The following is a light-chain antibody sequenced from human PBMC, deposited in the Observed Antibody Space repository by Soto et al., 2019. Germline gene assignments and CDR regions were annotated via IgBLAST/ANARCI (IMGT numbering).Light chain of an antibody. CDR1: SSDVGSYDL. V-gene: IGLV2-23*02. CDR2: EVN. Sequence: QSVLTQPASVSGSPGQSITISCTGTSSDVGSYDLVSWYQQHPGKAPKVMIFEVNKRPSGISNRFSGSKSGNTASLTISGLQAEDEADYYCSSYAGSTSLLFGGGTKVTVL. CDR3: SSYAGSTSLL. J-gene: IGLJ3*02.